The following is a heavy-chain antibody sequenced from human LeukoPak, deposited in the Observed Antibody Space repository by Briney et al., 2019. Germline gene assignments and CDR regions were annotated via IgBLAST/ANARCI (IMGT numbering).Heavy chain of an antibody. CDR3: ARHRDSSGTDY. CDR2: ISRLSSTI. V-gene: IGHV3-48*01. Sequence: PGGSLRLSCAASGFTFSSYDMNWARQAPGKGLEWVSYISRLSSTIYSADSVKGRFTISRDNAKNSLFLQMNSLRAEDTAVYYCARHRDSSGTDYWGQGTLVTVSS. CDR1: GFTFSSYD. D-gene: IGHD3-22*01. J-gene: IGHJ4*02.